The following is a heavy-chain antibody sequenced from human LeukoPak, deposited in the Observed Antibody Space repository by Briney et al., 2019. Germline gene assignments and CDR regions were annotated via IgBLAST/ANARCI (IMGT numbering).Heavy chain of an antibody. V-gene: IGHV4-38-2*02. CDR2: IYNSGST. Sequence: SETLSLTCTVSGYSISSGYYWGWIRQPPGEGLEWIGSIYNSGSTYYNPSLKSRVTISVDTSKNQFSLKLSSVTAADTAVYYCARFPIAVAGRTFDYWGQGTLVTVSS. CDR3: ARFPIAVAGRTFDY. J-gene: IGHJ4*02. CDR1: GYSISSGYY. D-gene: IGHD6-19*01.